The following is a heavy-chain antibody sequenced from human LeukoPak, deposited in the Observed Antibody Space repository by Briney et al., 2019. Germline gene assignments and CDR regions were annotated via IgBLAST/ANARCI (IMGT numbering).Heavy chain of an antibody. CDR3: AKDLGELRPWGG. D-gene: IGHD1-26*01. Sequence: GGSLRLSCAASGFTFSSYALSWVRQAPGKGLEWVSTISGSGGSTYYADSVKGRFTISRDNSKNTLYLQMNSLRAEDTAVYYCAKDLGELRPWGGWGQGTLVTVSS. CDR2: ISGSGGST. V-gene: IGHV3-23*01. CDR1: GFTFSSYA. J-gene: IGHJ4*02.